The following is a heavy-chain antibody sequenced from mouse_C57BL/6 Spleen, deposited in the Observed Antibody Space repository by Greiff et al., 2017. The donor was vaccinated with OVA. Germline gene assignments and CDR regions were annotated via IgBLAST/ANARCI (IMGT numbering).Heavy chain of an antibody. CDR1: GYTFTDYE. Sequence: VQLQQSGAELVRPGASVTLSCKVSGYTFTDYEMHWVKQTPVHGLEWIGAIDPETGGTAYNQKFKGKAILTADKSSSTAYMELRSLTSEDSAVYYCTRGPLATKAYYYAMDYWGQGTSVTVSS. V-gene: IGHV1-15*01. CDR3: TRGPLATKAYYYAMDY. J-gene: IGHJ4*01. CDR2: IDPETGGT.